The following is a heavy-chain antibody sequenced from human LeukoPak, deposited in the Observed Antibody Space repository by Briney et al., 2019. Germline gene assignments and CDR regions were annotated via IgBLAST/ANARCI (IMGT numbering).Heavy chain of an antibody. V-gene: IGHV3-7*01. Sequence: GGSLRLSCAASGFTFSGYWMTWVRQAPGKGLEWVANIKTDGSKEYYVDSVKGRFTISRDNAKNSLYLQMNRLRAEDTAVYYCARWNWFPDYWGQGTLVTVSS. D-gene: IGHD1-7*01. CDR2: IKTDGSKE. CDR3: ARWNWFPDY. CDR1: GFTFSGYW. J-gene: IGHJ4*02.